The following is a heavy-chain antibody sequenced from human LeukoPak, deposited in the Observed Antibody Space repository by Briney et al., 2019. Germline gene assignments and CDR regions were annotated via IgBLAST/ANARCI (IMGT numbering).Heavy chain of an antibody. CDR3: ARETMVYYDSSGYSFQH. CDR1: GYTFTGYY. Sequence: GASVKVSCKASGYTFTGYYMHWVRQAPGQGLEWMGWINPNSGGTNYAQKFQGRVTMTRDTSISTAYMELSRLRSDAAAVYYCARETMVYYDSSGYSFQHWGQGTLVTVPS. CDR2: INPNSGGT. V-gene: IGHV1-2*02. D-gene: IGHD3-22*01. J-gene: IGHJ1*01.